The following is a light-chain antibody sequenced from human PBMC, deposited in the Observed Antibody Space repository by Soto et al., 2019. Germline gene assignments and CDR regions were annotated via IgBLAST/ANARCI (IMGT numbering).Light chain of an antibody. V-gene: IGLV2-14*01. CDR2: EAS. J-gene: IGLJ2*01. CDR3: SSYTTSNTLVV. Sequence: QSALTQPASVSGSPGQSITISCTGTSSDVGGYNYVSWYQQHPGKAPKFMIYEASIRPSGVSNRCSGSKSGNTASLTISGLQAEDEADYFCSSYTTSNTLVVFGGGTKLTVL. CDR1: SSDVGGYNY.